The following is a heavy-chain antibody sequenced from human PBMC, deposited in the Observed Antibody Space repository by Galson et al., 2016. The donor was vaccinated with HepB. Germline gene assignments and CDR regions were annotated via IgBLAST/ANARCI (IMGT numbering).Heavy chain of an antibody. CDR3: TIGLPHDSGCYHYGPISCNYYDYYAVDV. CDR1: GFTFSDAY. CDR2: LNSRSSGETA. V-gene: IGHV3-15*01. D-gene: IGHD3-22*01. Sequence: SLRLSCAASGFTFSDAYMGWVRQAPGKGLEWLARLNSRSSGETADYAAPVKGRFTISRDDSKNMQYLQMNSLKIEDTAVYYCTIGLPHDSGCYHYGPISCNYYDYYAVDVWGPGTTVIVSS. J-gene: IGHJ6*02.